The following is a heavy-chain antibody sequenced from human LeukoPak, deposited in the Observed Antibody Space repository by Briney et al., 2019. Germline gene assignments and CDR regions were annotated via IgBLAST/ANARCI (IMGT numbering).Heavy chain of an antibody. CDR2: ISGNGGST. V-gene: IGHV3-23*01. Sequence: GGFLRLSCAASGFTFSNYAMSWVRQAPGRGLEWVSGISGNGGSTYYADSVKGRFTISRDYSKNTLYVQMNSLRAEDTAVYYCAKARGFCSGGSCYNPFDPWGQGTLVTVSS. CDR3: AKARGFCSGGSCYNPFDP. D-gene: IGHD2-15*01. CDR1: GFTFSNYA. J-gene: IGHJ5*02.